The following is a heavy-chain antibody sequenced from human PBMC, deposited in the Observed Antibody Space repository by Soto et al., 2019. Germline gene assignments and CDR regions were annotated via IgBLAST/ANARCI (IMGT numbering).Heavy chain of an antibody. CDR2: TSYDGSNT. J-gene: IGHJ6*02. D-gene: IGHD5-12*01. CDR3: AKDSGYSGYDVYDYCYGMDV. V-gene: IGHV3-30*18. Sequence: QLVESGGGVVQPGRSLRLSCAASGFTFSLYGMHWVRQAPGKGLEWVAVTSYDGSNTDYADSVKGRFTISRDNSKNTLYLQMSSLRAEDTAVYYCAKDSGYSGYDVYDYCYGMDVWGQGTTVTVSS. CDR1: GFTFSLYG.